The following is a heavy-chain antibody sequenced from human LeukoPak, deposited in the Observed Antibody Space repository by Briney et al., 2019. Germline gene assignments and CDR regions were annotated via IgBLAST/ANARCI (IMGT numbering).Heavy chain of an antibody. CDR1: GGSISSFY. J-gene: IGHJ3*02. Sequence: SETLSLTCTVSGGSISSFYWSWIRQPPGKGLEWIGYIYYTGSTNYNPSLKSRLTISVDTSKNQFSLKLSSVTAADTAFYYCARGRYTVYIFDIWGPGTMVTVSS. D-gene: IGHD3-16*02. CDR3: ARGRYTVYIFDI. CDR2: IYYTGST. V-gene: IGHV4-59*08.